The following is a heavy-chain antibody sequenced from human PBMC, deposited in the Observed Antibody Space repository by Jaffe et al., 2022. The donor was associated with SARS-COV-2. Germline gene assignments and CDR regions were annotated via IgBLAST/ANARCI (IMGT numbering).Heavy chain of an antibody. CDR3: ARGYCSSTSCYVFYFDF. CDR2: IRAYNGDT. Sequence: QVQLVQSGAEVKKPGASVKVSCKASGYTFTTYVISWVRQAPGQGLEWMGWIRAYNGDTNYAQNLQGRVTMTTDTSTSTAYMELRSLRSDDTAVYYCARGYCSSTSCYVFYFDFWGQGTLVTVSS. V-gene: IGHV1-18*01. D-gene: IGHD2-2*01. CDR1: GYTFTTYV. J-gene: IGHJ4*02.